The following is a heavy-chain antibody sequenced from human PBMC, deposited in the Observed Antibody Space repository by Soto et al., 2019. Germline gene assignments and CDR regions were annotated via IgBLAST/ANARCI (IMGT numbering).Heavy chain of an antibody. CDR1: GYSFTSYW. D-gene: IGHD2-2*01. Sequence: PGESLKISCKGSGYSFTSYWISWVRQMPGKGLEWMGRIDPSDSYTNYSPSFQGHVTISADKSISTAYLQWSSLKASDTAMYYCARHLVGYCGSTSCYDYYYGMDVWGQGTTVTVS. J-gene: IGHJ6*02. CDR2: IDPSDSYT. V-gene: IGHV5-10-1*01. CDR3: ARHLVGYCGSTSCYDYYYGMDV.